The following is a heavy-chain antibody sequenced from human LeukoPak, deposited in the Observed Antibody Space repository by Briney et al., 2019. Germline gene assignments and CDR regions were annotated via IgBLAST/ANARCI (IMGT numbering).Heavy chain of an antibody. J-gene: IGHJ4*02. CDR2: ISYDGSNK. CDR3: ARGAGLLRYFDWLFPPYYFDY. V-gene: IGHV3-30-3*01. Sequence: PGGSLRLSCAASGFTFSSYAMHWVRQAPGKGLEWVAVISYDGSNKYYADSVKGRFTISRDNSKNTLYLRMNSLRAEDTAVYYCARGAGLLRYFDWLFPPYYFDYWGQGTLVTVSS. CDR1: GFTFSSYA. D-gene: IGHD3-9*01.